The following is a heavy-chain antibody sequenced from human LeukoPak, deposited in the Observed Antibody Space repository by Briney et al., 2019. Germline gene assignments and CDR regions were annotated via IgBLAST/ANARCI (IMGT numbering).Heavy chain of an antibody. CDR3: ARDDGDSGGAH. CDR1: GYTFTSYD. Sequence: ASVKVSCKASGYTFTSYDINWVRQATGLGPEWMGWMNPNSGNTGYAQKFQGRVTMTRNTSISTAYMELSSLRSEDTAVYYCARDDGDSGGAHWGQGTLATVSS. D-gene: IGHD4-17*01. CDR2: MNPNSGNT. J-gene: IGHJ4*02. V-gene: IGHV1-8*01.